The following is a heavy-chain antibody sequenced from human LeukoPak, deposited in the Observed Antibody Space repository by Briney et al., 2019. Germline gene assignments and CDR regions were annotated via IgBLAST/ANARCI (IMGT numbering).Heavy chain of an antibody. Sequence: PGASLRLSCAASGFTFSSYGMHWVRQAPGKGLEWVAFIRYDGSNKYYADSVKGRFTISRDNSKNTLYLQMNSLRAEDTAVYYCAKDRLLWFGELLPPYYFDYWGQGTLVTVSS. CDR1: GFTFSSYG. CDR3: AKDRLLWFGELLPPYYFDY. J-gene: IGHJ4*02. CDR2: IRYDGSNK. V-gene: IGHV3-30*02. D-gene: IGHD3-10*01.